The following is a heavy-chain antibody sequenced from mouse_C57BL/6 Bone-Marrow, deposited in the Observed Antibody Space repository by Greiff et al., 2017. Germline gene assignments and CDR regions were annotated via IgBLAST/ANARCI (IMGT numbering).Heavy chain of an antibody. Sequence: EVKLVESGGDLVKPGGSLKLSCAASGFTFSSYGMSWVRQTPDKRLEWVATISSGGSYTYYPDSVKGRFTISRDNAKNTLYLQMSSLKSEDTAMYYCARRDYDWFAYWGQGTLVTVSA. V-gene: IGHV5-6*02. D-gene: IGHD2-4*01. CDR2: ISSGGSYT. CDR1: GFTFSSYG. CDR3: ARRDYDWFAY. J-gene: IGHJ3*01.